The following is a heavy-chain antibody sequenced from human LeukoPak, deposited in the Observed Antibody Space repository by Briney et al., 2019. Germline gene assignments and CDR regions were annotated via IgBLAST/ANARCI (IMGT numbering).Heavy chain of an antibody. CDR3: ARGYCSSTSCPDFDY. J-gene: IGHJ4*02. CDR2: IYYSGST. Sequence: SETLSLTCTVSGGSISSSSYYWGWIRQPPGKGLEWIGSIYYSGSTYYNPSLKSRVTISIDTSKNQFSLKLNSVTAADTAVYFCARGYCSSTSCPDFDYWGQGTLVTASS. CDR1: GGSISSSSYY. V-gene: IGHV4-39*07. D-gene: IGHD2-2*01.